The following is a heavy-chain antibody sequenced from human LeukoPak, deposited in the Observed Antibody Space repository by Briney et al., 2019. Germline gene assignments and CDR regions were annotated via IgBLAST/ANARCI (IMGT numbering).Heavy chain of an antibody. Sequence: GGSLRLSRAASGFTFSSYEMNWVRQAPGKGLEWVSYISSSGSTIYYADSVKGRFTISRDNAKNSLYLQMNSLRAEDTAVYYCAKDYYDSSGLFDYWGQGTLVTVSS. CDR3: AKDYYDSSGLFDY. J-gene: IGHJ4*02. V-gene: IGHV3-48*03. CDR2: ISSSGSTI. CDR1: GFTFSSYE. D-gene: IGHD3-22*01.